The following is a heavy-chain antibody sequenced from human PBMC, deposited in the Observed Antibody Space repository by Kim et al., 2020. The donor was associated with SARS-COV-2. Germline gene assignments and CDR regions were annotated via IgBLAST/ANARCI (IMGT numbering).Heavy chain of an antibody. CDR3: ATPHGGFPSSYGFWRSEGG. CDR2: ISSSSYYI. Sequence: GGSLRLSCAASGFSFKDYTMNWVRQAPGKGLDWVASISSSSYYIFYSDSVRGRFTISRDNAERTLYLHMNSLRGEDTGVYYCATPHGGFPSSYGFWRSEGGWGQGALVSVSS. J-gene: IGHJ4*02. D-gene: IGHD3-3*01. CDR1: GFSFKDYT. V-gene: IGHV3-21*01.